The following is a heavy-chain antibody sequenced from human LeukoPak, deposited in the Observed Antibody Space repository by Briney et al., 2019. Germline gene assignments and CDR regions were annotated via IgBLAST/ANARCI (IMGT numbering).Heavy chain of an antibody. CDR2: IIPIIDIA. CDR1: GGTFSSYS. V-gene: IGHV1-69*04. Sequence: ASVKVSCKASGGTFSSYSVSWVRQAPGQGLEWMGRIIPIIDIANYAQKFQGRVSIGLSSLRPEDTAMYYCARDAHEGGNSYNYGLDVWGQGTAVTVSS. D-gene: IGHD3-16*01. J-gene: IGHJ6*02. CDR3: ARDAHEGGNSYNYGLDV.